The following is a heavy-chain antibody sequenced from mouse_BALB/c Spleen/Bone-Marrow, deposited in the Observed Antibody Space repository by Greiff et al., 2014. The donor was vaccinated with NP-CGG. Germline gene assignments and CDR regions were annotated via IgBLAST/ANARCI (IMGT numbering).Heavy chain of an antibody. Sequence: VQLQQSGPELVKPGASVKVSCKASGYVFTSYNMFWVKQSHGKSLEWIGYIDPYSGGTNYNQKFKGKATLTVDKSSNTAYMHLNSLTSEDSAVYYCARELSRAMDYWGQGTSVTASS. CDR3: ARELSRAMDY. CDR2: IDPYSGGT. V-gene: IGHV1S135*01. CDR1: GYVFTSYN. J-gene: IGHJ4*01. D-gene: IGHD1-1*01.